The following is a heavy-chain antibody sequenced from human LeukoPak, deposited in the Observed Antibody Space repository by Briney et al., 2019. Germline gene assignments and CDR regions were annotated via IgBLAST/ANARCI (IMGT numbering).Heavy chain of an antibody. J-gene: IGHJ4*02. V-gene: IGHV3-33*01. D-gene: IGHD1-1*01. Sequence: GGSLRLSCAASGFIFSNDAMHWVRQAPGKGLEWVAFIWSDGSNKYYTDSVKGRFTISRDHSEDTLYLQMNSLRVEDTAVYYCARDPAGSGFAFDSWGQGALVTVSS. CDR3: ARDPAGSGFAFDS. CDR2: IWSDGSNK. CDR1: GFIFSNDA.